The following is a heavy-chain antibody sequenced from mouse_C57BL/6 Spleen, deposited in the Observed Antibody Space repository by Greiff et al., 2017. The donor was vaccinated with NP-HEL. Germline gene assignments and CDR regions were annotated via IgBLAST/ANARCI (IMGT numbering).Heavy chain of an antibody. CDR1: GYTFTDYY. V-gene: IGHV1-26*01. D-gene: IGHD4-1*01. Sequence: EVQLQQSGPELVKPGASVKISCKASGYTFTDYYMNWVKQSHGKSLEWIGDINPNNGGTSYNQKFKGKATLTVDKSSSTAYMELRSLTSEDSAVYYCARRTGTGDFDYWGQGTTLTVSS. CDR3: ARRTGTGDFDY. CDR2: INPNNGGT. J-gene: IGHJ2*01.